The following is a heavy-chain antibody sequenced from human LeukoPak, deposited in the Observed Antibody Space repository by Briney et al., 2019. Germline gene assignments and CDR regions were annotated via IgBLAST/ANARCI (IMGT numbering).Heavy chain of an antibody. J-gene: IGHJ4*02. D-gene: IGHD6-13*01. Sequence: SETLSLTCTVSGGSISNYYWSWSRQPPGKGLEWVGYIYYSGTTNYNPSLKSRVTISVDTSKNQFSLKLNSVTAADTAVYYCARGVYIAAAQYGYWGQGTLVTVSS. CDR2: IYYSGTT. CDR1: GGSISNYY. CDR3: ARGVYIAAAQYGY. V-gene: IGHV4-59*01.